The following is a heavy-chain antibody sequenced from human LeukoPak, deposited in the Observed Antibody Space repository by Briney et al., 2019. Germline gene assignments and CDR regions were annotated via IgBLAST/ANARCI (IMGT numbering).Heavy chain of an antibody. Sequence: GGTLRLSCAASGFTFNIYGMSWVRQAPGKGLEWVSAISGSGGSTYYADSVKGRFTISRDNSKNTLYLQMNSLRAEDTAVYYCAKVLDQGLVGTAYQDYWGQGTLVTVSS. CDR1: GFTFNIYG. CDR2: ISGSGGST. CDR3: AKVLDQGLVGTAYQDY. V-gene: IGHV3-23*01. D-gene: IGHD6-19*01. J-gene: IGHJ4*02.